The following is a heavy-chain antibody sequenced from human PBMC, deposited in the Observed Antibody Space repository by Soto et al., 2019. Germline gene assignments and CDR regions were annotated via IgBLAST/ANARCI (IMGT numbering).Heavy chain of an antibody. CDR2: MNPRSGNT. V-gene: IGHV1-8*01. Sequence: ASVKVSCKASGYTFTSWDVYWVRQAAGQGLEWMGYMNPRSGNTGYEQKFQGRVTMTRDTSISTAYMELSSLTSDDTAVYYCTASNWTGAGLGFWGQGTPVTVSS. CDR3: TASNWTGAGLGF. J-gene: IGHJ4*01. D-gene: IGHD1-1*01. CDR1: GYTFTSWD.